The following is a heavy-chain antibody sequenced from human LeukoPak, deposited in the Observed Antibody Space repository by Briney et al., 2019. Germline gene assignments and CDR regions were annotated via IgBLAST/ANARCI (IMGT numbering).Heavy chain of an antibody. V-gene: IGHV4-4*07. CDR1: GGSISSYY. CDR3: ASGLEGFGGVIEHYYMDV. CDR2: IYTSGST. J-gene: IGHJ6*03. Sequence: SETLSLTCTVSGGSISSYYWSWIRQPAGKGLEWIGRIYTSGSTNYNPSLKSRVTMSLDTSKNQFSLKLSSVTAADTAVYYCASGLEGFGGVIEHYYMDVWGKGTMVTVSS. D-gene: IGHD3-16*02.